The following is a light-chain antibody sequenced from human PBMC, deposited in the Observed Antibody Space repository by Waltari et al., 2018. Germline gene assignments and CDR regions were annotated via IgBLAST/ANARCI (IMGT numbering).Light chain of an antibody. CDR1: QTFSSF. J-gene: IGKJ4*01. V-gene: IGKV3-11*01. Sequence: EIVLTQSPANLSLSPGERATLSCRASQTFSSFFAWYQQKHGQSPRLLIYDAANRATGIPDRFSGSGSGTDFTLTISSLEPEDFAVYFCQQLYNWLALTFGGGTTGEIK. CDR3: QQLYNWLALT. CDR2: DAA.